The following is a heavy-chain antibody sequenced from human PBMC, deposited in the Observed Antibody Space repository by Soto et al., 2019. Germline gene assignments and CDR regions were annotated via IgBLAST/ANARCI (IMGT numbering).Heavy chain of an antibody. V-gene: IGHV3-30*03. D-gene: IGHD6-19*01. CDR1: GFTFSSYG. CDR3: AIYSSGWYPLDY. J-gene: IGHJ4*02. Sequence: QVQLVESGGGAVQPGRSLRLSCAASGFTFSSYGMHWVRQAPGKGLEWVAVISYDGSNKYYADSVKGRFTICRDNSKNTLYLQMNSLRAEDTAVYYCAIYSSGWYPLDYWGQGTLVTVSS. CDR2: ISYDGSNK.